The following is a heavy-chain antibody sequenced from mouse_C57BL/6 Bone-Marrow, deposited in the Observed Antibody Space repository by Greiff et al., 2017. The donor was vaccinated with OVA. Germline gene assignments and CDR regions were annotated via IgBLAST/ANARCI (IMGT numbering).Heavy chain of an antibody. D-gene: IGHD1-1*01. J-gene: IGHJ3*01. CDR3: ARYYYGSSSFAY. CDR1: GYTFTSYW. V-gene: IGHV1-55*01. CDR2: IYPGSGST. Sequence: QVQLQQPGAELVKPGASVKMSCKASGYTFTSYWITWVKQRPGQGLEWIGDIYPGSGSTNYNEKFKSKATLTVDTSSSTAYMQLSSLTSEDSAVYDCARYYYGSSSFAYWGQGTLVTVSA.